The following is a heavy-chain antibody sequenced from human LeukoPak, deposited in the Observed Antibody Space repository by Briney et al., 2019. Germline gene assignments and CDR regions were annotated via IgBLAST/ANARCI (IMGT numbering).Heavy chain of an antibody. CDR1: GFTFSSYA. CDR2: ISGSGGST. Sequence: GGSLRLSCAASGFTFSSYAMSWVRQAPGKGLEWVSAISGSGGSTYYADSVKGRFTISRDNSKNTLYPQMNSLRAEDTAVYYCASSHIAVAGTFDYWGQGTLVTVSS. D-gene: IGHD6-19*01. V-gene: IGHV3-23*01. CDR3: ASSHIAVAGTFDY. J-gene: IGHJ4*02.